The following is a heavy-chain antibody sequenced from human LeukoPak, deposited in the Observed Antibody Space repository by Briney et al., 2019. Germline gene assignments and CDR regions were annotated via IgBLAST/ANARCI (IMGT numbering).Heavy chain of an antibody. J-gene: IGHJ6*02. Sequence: GGSLRLSCAVSGFTFSRYAMSWVRQAPGKGLEWVAAISGSGGSTYYADSVKGRFTISRDNSKNTLYLQMNSLRAEDTAVYYCAKDGRWEPDVCGQGATVTVSS. CDR1: GFTFSRYA. CDR2: ISGSGGST. V-gene: IGHV3-23*01. CDR3: AKDGRWEPDV. D-gene: IGHD1-26*01.